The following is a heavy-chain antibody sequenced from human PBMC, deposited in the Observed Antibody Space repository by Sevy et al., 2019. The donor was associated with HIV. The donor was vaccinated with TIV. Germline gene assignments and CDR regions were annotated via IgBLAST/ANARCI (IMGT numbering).Heavy chain of an antibody. D-gene: IGHD3-22*01. CDR2: IFASSNT. CDR3: ARAVEDYSDSSGWDWYFDL. Sequence: GGSLRLSCAVSGITVSSNYMGWVRQAPGKGLQWVSGIFASSNTHFADSVKGRFSISRDNSKNTLSLQMNSLSAEDTAVDYGARAVEDYSDSSGWDWYFDLWGRGTLVTVSS. J-gene: IGHJ2*01. CDR1: GITVSSNY. V-gene: IGHV3-66*01.